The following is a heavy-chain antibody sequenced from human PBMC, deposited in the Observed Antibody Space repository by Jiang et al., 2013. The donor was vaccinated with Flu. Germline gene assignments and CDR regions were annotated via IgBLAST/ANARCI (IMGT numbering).Heavy chain of an antibody. J-gene: IGHJ4*02. V-gene: IGHV4-39*01. CDR1: GGSISSSSYY. CDR2: IYYSGST. CDR3: ARHAGYRGRETADY. D-gene: IGHD6-13*01. Sequence: GSGLVKPSETLSLTCTVSGGSISSSSYYWGWIRQPPGKGLEWIGSIYYSGSTYYNPSLKSRVTISVDTSKNQFSLKLSSVTAADTAVYYCARHAGYRGRETADYWGQGTLVTVSS.